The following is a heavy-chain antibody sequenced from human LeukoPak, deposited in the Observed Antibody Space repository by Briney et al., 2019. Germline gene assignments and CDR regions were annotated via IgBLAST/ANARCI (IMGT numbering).Heavy chain of an antibody. CDR3: ARGLGSSWYGRT. Sequence: SETLSLTCTVSGGSISSSSYYWGWIRQPPGKGLEWIRSIYYSGSTYYNPSLKSRVTISVDTSKNQFSLKLSSVTAADTAVYYCARGLGSSWYGRTWGQGTLVTVSS. CDR2: IYYSGST. CDR1: GGSISSSSYY. J-gene: IGHJ5*02. D-gene: IGHD6-13*01. V-gene: IGHV4-39*07.